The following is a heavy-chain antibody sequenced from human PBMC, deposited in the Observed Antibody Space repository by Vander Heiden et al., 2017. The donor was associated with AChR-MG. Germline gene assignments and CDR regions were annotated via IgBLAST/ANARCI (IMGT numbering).Heavy chain of an antibody. CDR1: GFTFKDAW. CDR3: TTLSLWNYVLET. D-gene: IGHD1-7*01. V-gene: IGHV3-15*01. CDR2: IKSNSDGGIT. Sequence: DVHLVESGGGLVKPGGSLRLSCAVSGFTFKDAWMNGGRQAPGKGLEWIGRIKSNSDGGITDHAAPVKGRVTISRDDSKNTLYLQMDSLKTEDTGVYYCTTLSLWNYVLETWGQGSLVTVAS. J-gene: IGHJ5*02.